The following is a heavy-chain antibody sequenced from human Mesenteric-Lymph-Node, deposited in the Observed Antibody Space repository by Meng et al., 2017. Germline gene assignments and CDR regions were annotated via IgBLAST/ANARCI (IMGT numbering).Heavy chain of an antibody. CDR1: GFIFDDYA. V-gene: IGHV3-9*01. D-gene: IGHD4-11*01. CDR3: ARDVTAFDI. Sequence: SLKISCAASGFIFDDYAIHWVRQAPGKGLEWVSGITRNSDNIGYADSVKGRCTISRDNAKNSLYLQMNSLRAEDTAVYYCARDVTAFDIWGQGTMVTVSS. CDR2: ITRNSDNI. J-gene: IGHJ3*02.